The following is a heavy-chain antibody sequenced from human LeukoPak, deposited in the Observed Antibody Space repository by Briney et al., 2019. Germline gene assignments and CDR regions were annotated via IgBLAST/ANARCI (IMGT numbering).Heavy chain of an antibody. V-gene: IGHV3-30*18. CDR2: ISYDGSNK. CDR3: AKEGRVLWFGELLSPENWFDP. Sequence: GGSLRPSCVASGFTFSTYGMNWVRQAPGKGLEWVAVISYDGSNKYYADSVKGRFTISRDNSKNTLYLQMNSLRAEDTAVYYCAKEGRVLWFGELLSPENWFDPWGQGTLVTVSS. D-gene: IGHD3-10*01. J-gene: IGHJ5*02. CDR1: GFTFSTYG.